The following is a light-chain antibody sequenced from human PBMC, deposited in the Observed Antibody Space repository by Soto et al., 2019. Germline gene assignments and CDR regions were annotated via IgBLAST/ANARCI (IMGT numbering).Light chain of an antibody. CDR3: CSYAGSYFYV. CDR1: SSDVGGYNY. Sequence: QSALTQPPSASGSPGQSVTISCTGTSSDVGGYNYVSWYQQHPGKAPKLMIYDVSKRPSGVPDRFSGSKSGNTASLTISGLQAEDEADYYCCSYAGSYFYVFGTGTKLTVL. V-gene: IGLV2-11*01. CDR2: DVS. J-gene: IGLJ1*01.